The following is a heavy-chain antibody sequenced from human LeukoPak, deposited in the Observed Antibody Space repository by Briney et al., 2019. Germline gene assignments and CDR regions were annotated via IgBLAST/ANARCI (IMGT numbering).Heavy chain of an antibody. Sequence: PGGSLRLSCAASGFTFSSYGMHWVRQAPGKGLEGVAVISYDGTYKYYADSVKGRFTISRDNSKNTLYLQMNSLRAEDTAVSYCAKSGQNYYGSVWGQGTQVTVSS. V-gene: IGHV3-30*18. D-gene: IGHD3-10*01. CDR1: GFTFSSYG. J-gene: IGHJ4*02. CDR2: ISYDGTYK. CDR3: AKSGQNYYGSV.